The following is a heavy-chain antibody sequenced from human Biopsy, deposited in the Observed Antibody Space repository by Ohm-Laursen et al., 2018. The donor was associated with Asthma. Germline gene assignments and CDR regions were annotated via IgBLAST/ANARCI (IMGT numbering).Heavy chain of an antibody. CDR2: IIPVFGTS. J-gene: IGHJ6*02. CDR1: GGTFSRYA. CDR3: AREVSTVDYGYYYYGMDV. V-gene: IGHV1-69*13. Sequence: GASVKVSCKASGGTFSRYAISWVRQAPGQGLEWMGGIIPVFGTSNYAQKFQGRVTFTADGSTSSAYMELSSLTSEDSAVYYCAREVSTVDYGYYYYGMDVWGQGTTVTVSS. D-gene: IGHD4-17*01.